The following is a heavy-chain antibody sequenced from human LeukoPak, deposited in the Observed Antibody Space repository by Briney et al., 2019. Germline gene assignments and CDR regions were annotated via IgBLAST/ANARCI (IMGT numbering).Heavy chain of an antibody. V-gene: IGHV1-18*04. CDR3: ASAAFGAPLHYYYYYYSGMGV. Sequence: ASVKVSCKASGYTFTSYGISWVRQAPGQGLEWMGWISAYNGNTNYAQKLQGRVTMTTDTSTSTAYMELRSLRSDDAAVYCCASAAFGAPLHYYYYYYSGMGVWGKGTTVTVSS. D-gene: IGHD3-10*01. CDR1: GYTFTSYG. J-gene: IGHJ6*04. CDR2: ISAYNGNT.